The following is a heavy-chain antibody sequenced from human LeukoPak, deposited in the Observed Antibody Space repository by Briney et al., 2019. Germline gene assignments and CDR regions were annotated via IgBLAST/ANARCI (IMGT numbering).Heavy chain of an antibody. V-gene: IGHV3-9*03. CDR3: AKGGGGRLIYYYYMDV. D-gene: IGHD3-16*01. CDR1: GFTFDDYA. J-gene: IGHJ6*03. Sequence: GRSLRLSCAASGFTFDDYAMHWVRQAPGKGLEWVSDITWNSDSIDYADSVKGRFTISRDNAKNSLYLQMNSLRAEDMALYYCAKGGGGRLIYYYYMDVWGKGTTVTVSS. CDR2: ITWNSDSI.